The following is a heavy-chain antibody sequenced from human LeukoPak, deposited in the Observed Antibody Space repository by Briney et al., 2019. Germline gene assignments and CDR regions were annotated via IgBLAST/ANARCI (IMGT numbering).Heavy chain of an antibody. CDR1: GYSISSGYY. CDR3: ASRVGYCSSTSCPLDY. CDR2: IYYSGST. J-gene: IGHJ4*02. V-gene: IGHV4-38-2*01. D-gene: IGHD2-2*03. Sequence: PSETLSLTCAVSGYSISSGYYWGWIRQPPGKGLEWIGSIYYSGSTYYNPSLKSRVTISVDTSKNQFSLKLSSVTAADTAVYYCASRVGYCSSTSCPLDYWGQGTLVTVSS.